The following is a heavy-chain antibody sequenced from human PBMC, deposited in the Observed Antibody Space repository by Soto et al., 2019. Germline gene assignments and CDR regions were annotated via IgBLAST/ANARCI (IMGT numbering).Heavy chain of an antibody. J-gene: IGHJ5*02. D-gene: IGHD6-13*01. CDR2: IYYSGST. CDR1: GGSISSYY. Sequence: SETLSLTCTVSGGSISSYYWSWIRQPPGKGLEWIGYIYYSGSTNYNPSLKSRVTISVDTSKNQFSLKLSSVTAADTAVYYCARSKAPLYSSRWYSIHPWGKGPLVTVSS. CDR3: ARSKAPLYSSRWYSIHP. V-gene: IGHV4-59*08.